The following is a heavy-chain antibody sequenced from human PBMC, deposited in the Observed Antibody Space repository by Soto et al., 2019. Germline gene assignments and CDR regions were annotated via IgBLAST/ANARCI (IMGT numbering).Heavy chain of an antibody. J-gene: IGHJ6*02. Sequence: QVQLVQSGAEVKKPGASVKVSCKASGYTFTSYAMHWVRQAPGQRLEWMGWINAGNGNTKYSQKFQGRVTITRDTSXXTAYMELSSLRSEDTAVYYCAREQGDGPLYYGMDVWGQGTTVTVSS. CDR2: INAGNGNT. CDR3: AREQGDGPLYYGMDV. CDR1: GYTFTSYA. D-gene: IGHD3-16*01. V-gene: IGHV1-3*01.